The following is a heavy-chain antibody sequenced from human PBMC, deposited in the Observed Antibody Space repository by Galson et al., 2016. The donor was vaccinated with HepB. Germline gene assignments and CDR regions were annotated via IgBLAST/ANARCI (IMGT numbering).Heavy chain of an antibody. V-gene: IGHV3-48*02. D-gene: IGHD6-13*01. CDR3: AVRYSSIWYFQH. CDR2: ISSSSSTI. J-gene: IGHJ1*01. CDR1: GFTFSSYS. Sequence: SLRLSCAASGFTFSSYSMNWVRQAPGKGLEWVSYISSSSSTIYYADSVKGRFTISRDNAKNSLYLQMNSLRDEDTAVYYCAVRYSSIWYFQHWGRGTLVSVS.